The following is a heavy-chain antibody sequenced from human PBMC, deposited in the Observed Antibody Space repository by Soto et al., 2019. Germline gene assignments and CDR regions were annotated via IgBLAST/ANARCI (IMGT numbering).Heavy chain of an antibody. CDR2: IYYSGST. CDR3: ASQGY. Sequence: QVQLQESGPGLVKPSETLSLTCTVSGGSISSYYWSWIRQSPGKGLEWIGYIYYSGSTNYNPSLKSRVTISVDTSKNQFSLKLSSVTAADTAGYYCASQGYWGQGTLVTVSS. V-gene: IGHV4-59*08. J-gene: IGHJ4*02. CDR1: GGSISSYY.